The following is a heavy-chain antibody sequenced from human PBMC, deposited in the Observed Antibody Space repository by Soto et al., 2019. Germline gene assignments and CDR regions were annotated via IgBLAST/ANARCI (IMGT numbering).Heavy chain of an antibody. D-gene: IGHD4-17*01. V-gene: IGHV3-11*01. J-gene: IGHJ4*02. CDR1: GFTFSDYY. CDR3: ARPRGYGDYAIEY. Sequence: QVQLVESGGGLVKSGGSLRLSCAASGFTFSDYYMSWIRQAPGKGLEWVSYISRSGSTIYYTDLVKGRFTTSRDNAKNSLYLQMNSLRAEDTAVYYCARPRGYGDYAIEYWGQGTLVTVSS. CDR2: ISRSGSTI.